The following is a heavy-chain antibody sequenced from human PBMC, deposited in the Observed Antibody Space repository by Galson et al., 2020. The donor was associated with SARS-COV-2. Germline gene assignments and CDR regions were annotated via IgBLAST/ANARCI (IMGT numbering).Heavy chain of an antibody. CDR1: GFPFSSYS. Sequence: TGGSLRLSCAASGFPFSSYSMNWVRQAPGKGLDWVSYISSSSSIMFYADSVKGRFTISRDNSENTLYLQMNSLRAEDTAVYYCAKDISSAPHYYGLDVWGQGTTVTVSS. D-gene: IGHD6-6*01. J-gene: IGHJ6*02. V-gene: IGHV3-48*01. CDR3: AKDISSAPHYYGLDV. CDR2: ISSSSSIM.